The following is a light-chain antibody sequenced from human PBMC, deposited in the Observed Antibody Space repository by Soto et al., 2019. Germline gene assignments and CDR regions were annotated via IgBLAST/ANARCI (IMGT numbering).Light chain of an antibody. Sequence: EIVMTQSPATLSVSPGERATLSCRASQSVSSKLAWFQQKPGQAPSLLIYGVSTRATGVPVRFSGSGSGTEFTLTINSLQSEDFAVYYCQQYTNWPNTFGQGTKVDIK. J-gene: IGKJ2*01. V-gene: IGKV3-15*01. CDR1: QSVSSK. CDR3: QQYTNWPNT. CDR2: GVS.